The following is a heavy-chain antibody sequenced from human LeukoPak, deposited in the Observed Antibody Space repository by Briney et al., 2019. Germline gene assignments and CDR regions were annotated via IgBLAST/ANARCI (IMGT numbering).Heavy chain of an antibody. CDR1: GGSFSGYY. Sequence: ASETLSLTCAVYGGSFSGYYWSWIRQPPGKGLEWIGEINHSGSTNYNPSLKSRVTISVDPSKNQFSLKLSSVTAADTAVYYCATRPLYGDYPDYWGQGTLVTVSS. J-gene: IGHJ4*02. D-gene: IGHD4-17*01. V-gene: IGHV4-34*01. CDR2: INHSGST. CDR3: ATRPLYGDYPDY.